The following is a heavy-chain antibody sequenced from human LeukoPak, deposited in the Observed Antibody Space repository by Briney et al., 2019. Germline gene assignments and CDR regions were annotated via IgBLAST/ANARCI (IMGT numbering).Heavy chain of an antibody. Sequence: GGSLRLSCAASGFTFSSYAMSWVRQAPGKGLEWVSVISGSGSRTYYADSVKGRFTISRDNSKNTLYLQMNSLRAEDTAVYYCARDGYCSGGSCYLGSSYFDIWGQGTMVTVSS. J-gene: IGHJ3*02. CDR1: GFTFSSYA. D-gene: IGHD2-15*01. V-gene: IGHV3-23*01. CDR3: ARDGYCSGGSCYLGSSYFDI. CDR2: ISGSGSRT.